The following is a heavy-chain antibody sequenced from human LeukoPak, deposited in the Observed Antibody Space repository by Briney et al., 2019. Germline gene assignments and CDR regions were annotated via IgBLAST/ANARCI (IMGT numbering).Heavy chain of an antibody. Sequence: GGSLRLSCAAAGFTFSSHWMHWVRQVPGKGPVWVSRIHRDGSTTNYADSVKGRFTISRDNTKNTLYLQMSSLRDEDTAIYYCARARPDGSSYFDYWGQGILVTVSS. J-gene: IGHJ4*02. CDR1: GFTFSSHW. D-gene: IGHD3-16*02. CDR3: ARARPDGSSYFDY. CDR2: IHRDGSTT. V-gene: IGHV3-74*01.